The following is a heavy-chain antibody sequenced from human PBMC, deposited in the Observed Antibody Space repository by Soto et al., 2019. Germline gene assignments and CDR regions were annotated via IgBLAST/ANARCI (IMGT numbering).Heavy chain of an antibody. CDR1: GYTFTSYG. Sequence: ASVKVSCKASGYTFTSYGISWVRQAPGQGLEWMGWISAYNGNTNYAQKLQGRVTMTTDTSTSTAYMELRSLRSDDTAVYYWARGSGQPGIAVAGFFFFDYWGQGTLVTVSS. CDR2: ISAYNGNT. V-gene: IGHV1-18*01. D-gene: IGHD6-19*01. J-gene: IGHJ4*02. CDR3: ARGSGQPGIAVAGFFFFDY.